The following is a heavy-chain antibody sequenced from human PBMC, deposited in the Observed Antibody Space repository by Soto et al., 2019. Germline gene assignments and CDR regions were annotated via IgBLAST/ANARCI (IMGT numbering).Heavy chain of an antibody. J-gene: IGHJ4*02. CDR3: ARTPLL. CDR2: IYYSGSTYYN. V-gene: IGHV4-31*03. D-gene: IGHD1-26*01. Sequence: QVQLXESGPGLVKPSQTLSLTCTVSGGSISSGGYYWSWIRQHPGKGLEWIGYIYYSGSTYYNYYNPSLKSRVTISVDTSKNQFSLKLSSVTAADTAVYYCARTPLLWGQGTLVTVSS. CDR1: GGSISSGGYY.